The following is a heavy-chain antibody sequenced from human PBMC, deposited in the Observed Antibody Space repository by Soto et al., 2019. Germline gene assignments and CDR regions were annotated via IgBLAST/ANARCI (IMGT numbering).Heavy chain of an antibody. V-gene: IGHV3-11*01. Sequence: QVQLVESGGGLVKPGGSLRLSCAGSGFALSDYYMNWIRQAPGKGLEWVAYITSSATTIFYADSVKGRFTISRDNAKNSLYLQMSSLTAEDTAVYYCARDLLPTFDTEDYFYYGMDVWGQGTTVTVSS. CDR2: ITSSATTI. CDR1: GFALSDYY. CDR3: ARDLLPTFDTEDYFYYGMDV. J-gene: IGHJ6*02. D-gene: IGHD5-18*01.